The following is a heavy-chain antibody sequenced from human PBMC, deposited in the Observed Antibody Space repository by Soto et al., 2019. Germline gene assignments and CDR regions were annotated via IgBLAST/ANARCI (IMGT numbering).Heavy chain of an antibody. CDR2: IGSTTTLI. J-gene: IGHJ6*02. CDR1: GVLFGDFV. CDR3: ARELEVRGASGPALQHSGLGA. Sequence: PVGPLIVPAASSGVLFGDFVMNCVLPATGKGREWVSSIGSTTTLIYYADSLKGRFTISRDNAKNSVYLQMDSLKVEDTGVYYCARELEVRGASGPALQHSGLGASGQGTTVTVSS. V-gene: IGHV3-21*01. D-gene: IGHD3-10*01.